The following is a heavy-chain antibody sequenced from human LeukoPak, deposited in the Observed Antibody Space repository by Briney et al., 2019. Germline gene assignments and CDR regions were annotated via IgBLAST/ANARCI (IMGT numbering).Heavy chain of an antibody. J-gene: IGHJ4*02. CDR3: ATPNSGIYSSGWYENY. CDR1: EFTFSSYW. Sequence: GGSLRLSCAASEFTFSSYWMSWVRQAPGKGLEWVANIKQDGSEKYYVDSVKGRFTISRDNAKNSLYLQMNSLRAEDTAVYYCATPNSGIYSSGWYENYWGQGTLVTVSS. D-gene: IGHD6-19*01. V-gene: IGHV3-7*01. CDR2: IKQDGSEK.